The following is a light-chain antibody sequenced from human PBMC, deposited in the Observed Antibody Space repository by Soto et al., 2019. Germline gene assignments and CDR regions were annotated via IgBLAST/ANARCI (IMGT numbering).Light chain of an antibody. V-gene: IGLV2-11*01. CDR1: ISDVGGYNY. CDR3: SSYAGDNNLV. Sequence: QSALTQPRSVSGSPGQSVTISCTGTISDVGGYNYVSWYQHHPGKAPKLLISDVTKRPSWVPDRFSGSKSGNTASLTISDLQAEDEADHYCSSYAGDNNLVFGGGTKLTVL. J-gene: IGLJ2*01. CDR2: DVT.